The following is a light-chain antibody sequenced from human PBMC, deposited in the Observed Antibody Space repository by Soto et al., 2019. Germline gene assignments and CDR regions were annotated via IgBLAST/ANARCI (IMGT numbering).Light chain of an antibody. Sequence: QSVLTQSPSVSAAPGQKVTISCSGTSSNIGNNYVSWYQQFPDTAPKLLIYDNIKRPSGIPDRFSGSKSGTSATLVITGLPTGDEADYYCGTWDGSRNWVFGGGTKLTVL. CDR2: DNI. CDR3: GTWDGSRNWV. V-gene: IGLV1-51*01. CDR1: SSNIGNNY. J-gene: IGLJ3*02.